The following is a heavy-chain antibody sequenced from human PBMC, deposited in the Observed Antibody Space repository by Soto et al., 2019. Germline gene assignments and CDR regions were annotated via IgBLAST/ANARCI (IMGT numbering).Heavy chain of an antibody. Sequence: SETLSLTCTVSGGSISSSSNHWGWIRQPPGKGLEWIGNIYYSENTYYNPSLKSRVTISVDTSKNQFSLRLTSVTAADTAVYYRETHPPYGPLDHWGQGTLVTVSS. D-gene: IGHD4-17*01. V-gene: IGHV4-39*01. J-gene: IGHJ4*02. CDR1: GGSISSSSNH. CDR3: ETHPPYGPLDH. CDR2: IYYSENT.